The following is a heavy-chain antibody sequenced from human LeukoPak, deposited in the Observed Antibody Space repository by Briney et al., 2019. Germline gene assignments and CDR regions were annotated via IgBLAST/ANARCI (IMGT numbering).Heavy chain of an antibody. V-gene: IGHV3-48*03. CDR1: GFTFSSYE. CDR2: ISSSGSTI. D-gene: IGHD7-27*01. J-gene: IGHJ6*03. CDR3: ARVIPGNWDYYMDV. Sequence: SGGSLRLSCAASGFTFSSYEMNWVRQAPGKGLEWVSYISSSGSTIYYADSVKGRFTISRDNSKNTLYLQMNSLRAEDTAVYYCARVIPGNWDYYMDVWGKGTTVTISS.